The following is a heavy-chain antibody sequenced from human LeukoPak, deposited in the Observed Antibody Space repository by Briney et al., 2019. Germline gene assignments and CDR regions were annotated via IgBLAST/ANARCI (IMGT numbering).Heavy chain of an antibody. CDR1: GFTFSNSW. J-gene: IGHJ2*01. D-gene: IGHD4-23*01. CDR2: IKEDESEK. CDR3: ARIGGVWYFDL. Sequence: GGSLRLSCTASGFTFSNSWMGWVRQAPGKGLEWVADIKEDESEKYFADSVKGRFTFSTDNAKNSLYLHMNSLRAEDTVVYYCARIGGVWYFDLWGRGTLVTVSS. V-gene: IGHV3-7*01.